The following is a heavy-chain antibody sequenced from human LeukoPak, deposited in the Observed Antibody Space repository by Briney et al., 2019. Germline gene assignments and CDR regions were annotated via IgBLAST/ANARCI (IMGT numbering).Heavy chain of an antibody. Sequence: TSETLSLTCAVYGGSFSGYYWSWIRQPPGKGLEWIGEINHSGSTNYNPSLKSRVTISVDTSKNQFSLKLSSVTAADTAVYYCASEYGDYGGYFQHWGQGTLVTVSS. J-gene: IGHJ1*01. CDR3: ASEYGDYGGYFQH. CDR2: INHSGST. V-gene: IGHV4-34*01. D-gene: IGHD4-17*01. CDR1: GGSFSGYY.